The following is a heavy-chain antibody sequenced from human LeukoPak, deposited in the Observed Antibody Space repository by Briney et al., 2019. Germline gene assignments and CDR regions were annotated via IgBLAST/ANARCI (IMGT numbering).Heavy chain of an antibody. V-gene: IGHV3-7*01. Sequence: GGSLRLSCAASGFTFSRYWMSWVRQAPREGLEWVASINQDESLKFYVDSVRGRFIISRDNAKNSLFLQMTSLRAEDTAFYYCAKLLRDVTIYDFWGHGALVTVSS. CDR1: GFTFSRYW. CDR2: INQDESLK. CDR3: AKLLRDVTIYDF. D-gene: IGHD5-24*01. J-gene: IGHJ4*01.